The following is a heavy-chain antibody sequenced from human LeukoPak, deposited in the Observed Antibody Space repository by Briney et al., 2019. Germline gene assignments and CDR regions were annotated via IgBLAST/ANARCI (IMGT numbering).Heavy chain of an antibody. CDR2: INAGNGNT. CDR3: ASGYSSSWYYFDY. CDR1: GYTFTSYA. V-gene: IGHV1-3*01. D-gene: IGHD6-13*01. J-gene: IGHJ4*02. Sequence: GASVTVSCKASGYTFTSYAMHWVRQAPGQRLEWMGWINAGNGNTKYSQKFQGRVTITRDTSASTAYMELSSLRSEDTAVYYCASGYSSSWYYFDYWGQGTLVTVSS.